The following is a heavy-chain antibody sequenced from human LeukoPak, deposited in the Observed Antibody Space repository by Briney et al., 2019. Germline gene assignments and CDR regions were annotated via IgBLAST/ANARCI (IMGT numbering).Heavy chain of an antibody. J-gene: IGHJ4*02. V-gene: IGHV3-7*01. D-gene: IGHD6-13*01. CDR3: ARDIAAAGLLFDY. Sequence: GGSLRLSCAASGFTFSSYWMSWVRQAPGRGLEWVANIKQDGSERDYVDSVKGRFTISRDNAKNSLYLQMNSLRAEDTAIYYCARDIAAAGLLFDYWGQGTLVTVSS. CDR2: IKQDGSER. CDR1: GFTFSSYW.